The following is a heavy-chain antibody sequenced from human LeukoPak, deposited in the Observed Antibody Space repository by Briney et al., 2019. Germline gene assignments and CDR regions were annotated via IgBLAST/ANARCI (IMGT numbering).Heavy chain of an antibody. V-gene: IGHV3-48*03. CDR2: SSGSGSSV. Sequence: GGSLRLSCAASGFTFRGCEMNWVRQAPGKGLEWVSYSSGSGSSVYYADSVKGRFTISRDNAKHSLYLEMNSLRAEDTAVYYCARDYYDSSGYYSLDYWGQGTLVTVSS. D-gene: IGHD3-22*01. J-gene: IGHJ4*02. CDR1: GFTFRGCE. CDR3: ARDYYDSSGYYSLDY.